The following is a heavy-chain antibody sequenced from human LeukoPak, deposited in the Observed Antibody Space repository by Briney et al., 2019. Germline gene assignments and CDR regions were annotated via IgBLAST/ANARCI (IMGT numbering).Heavy chain of an antibody. CDR3: AKTMGAIDHDY. J-gene: IGHJ4*02. Sequence: GGSLRLSCAASGFTFSSYWMHWVRQAPGKGLVWVSRINSDGSSTSYAVSVKGRFTISRDNAKNTLYLQMNSLRADDTAAYFCAKTMGAIDHDYWGQGTLVTVSS. CDR2: INSDGSST. D-gene: IGHD1-26*01. V-gene: IGHV3-74*01. CDR1: GFTFSSYW.